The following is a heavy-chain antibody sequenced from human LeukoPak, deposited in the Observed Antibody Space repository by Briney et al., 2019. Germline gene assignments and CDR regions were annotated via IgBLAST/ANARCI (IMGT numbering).Heavy chain of an antibody. CDR1: GFTFSGYA. CDR2: ITTSSSYV. D-gene: IGHD6-19*01. Sequence: PGGSLRLSCAPSGFTFSGYAMSWIRQAPGKGLEWVSIITTSSSYVYYADSVKGRFTISRDNAKNSLYLQMNSLRAEDTAVYYCARGQGSGWYSPFDYWGQGTLVTVSS. V-gene: IGHV3-21*01. J-gene: IGHJ4*02. CDR3: ARGQGSGWYSPFDY.